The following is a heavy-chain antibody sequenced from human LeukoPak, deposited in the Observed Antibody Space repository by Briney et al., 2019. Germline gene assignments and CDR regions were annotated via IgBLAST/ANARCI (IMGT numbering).Heavy chain of an antibody. CDR3: AREGSSSSWYGDYYMDV. J-gene: IGHJ6*03. CDR2: ISSSSTI. Sequence: GGSLRLSCAASGFTFSSYSMNWVRQAPGKGLEWVSYISSSSTIYYADSVKGRFTISRDNAKNSLYLQMNSLRAEDTAVYYCAREGSSSSWYGDYYMDVWGKGTTVTVSS. D-gene: IGHD6-13*01. V-gene: IGHV3-48*01. CDR1: GFTFSSYS.